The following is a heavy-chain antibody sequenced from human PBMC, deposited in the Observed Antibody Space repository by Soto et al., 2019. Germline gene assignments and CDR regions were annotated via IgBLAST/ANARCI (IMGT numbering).Heavy chain of an antibody. V-gene: IGHV4-39*02. J-gene: IGHJ5*02. D-gene: IGHD3-10*01. Sequence: PSETLSLTCTVSGGSINNSPYYWGWFRQPPGKGLEWIANVYYHGTTYYSPSLKSRVTVSVDTSKNHFSLNLTSVTAADTALYYCARLLRFGESSPWGQGTLVTVSS. CDR2: VYYHGTT. CDR3: ARLLRFGESSP. CDR1: GGSINNSPYY.